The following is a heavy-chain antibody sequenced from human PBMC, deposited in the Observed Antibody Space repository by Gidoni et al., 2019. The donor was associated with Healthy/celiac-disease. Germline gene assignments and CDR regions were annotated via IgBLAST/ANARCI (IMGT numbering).Heavy chain of an antibody. CDR1: GYRFTSYW. Sequence: EVQLVQSGAEVKTPGESLTISCKGSGYRFTSYWIGWVRQMPGKGLEWMGIIYPGDSDTRYSPSFQGQVTISADKSISTAYLQWSSLKASDTAMYYCAAGDSSSWYGLWTNYWGQGTLVTVSS. CDR3: AAGDSSSWYGLWTNY. V-gene: IGHV5-51*03. CDR2: IYPGDSDT. J-gene: IGHJ4*02. D-gene: IGHD6-13*01.